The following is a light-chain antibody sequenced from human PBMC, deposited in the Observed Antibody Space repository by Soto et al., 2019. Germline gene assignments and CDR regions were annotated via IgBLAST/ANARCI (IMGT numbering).Light chain of an antibody. CDR3: AAWDDSLNGVV. CDR2: DDY. V-gene: IGLV3-21*02. CDR1: NIGSKN. Sequence: SYELTQTPSVSVAPGQTARITCGGNNIGSKNVHWYQQKPGQAPVLVVYDDYGRPSGIPERFSGSNSGNTATLTISRVEAGDEADYYCAAWDDSLNGVVFGGGTKLTVL. J-gene: IGLJ3*02.